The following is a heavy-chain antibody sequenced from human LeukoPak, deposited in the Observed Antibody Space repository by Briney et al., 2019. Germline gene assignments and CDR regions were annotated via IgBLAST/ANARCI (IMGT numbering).Heavy chain of an antibody. V-gene: IGHV3-66*01. Sequence: GGSLRLSCAASGFTFSTYSINWVRQAPGKGLEWVSVIYSGGSTYYADSVKGRFTISRDNSKNTLYLQMNSLRAEDTAVYYCAKFDYDFWSGYYTNYYYYYMDVWGKGTTVTVSS. CDR2: IYSGGST. D-gene: IGHD3-3*01. CDR1: GFTFSTYS. CDR3: AKFDYDFWSGYYTNYYYYYMDV. J-gene: IGHJ6*03.